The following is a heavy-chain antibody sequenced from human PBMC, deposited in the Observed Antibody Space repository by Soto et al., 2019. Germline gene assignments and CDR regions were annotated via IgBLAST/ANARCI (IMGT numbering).Heavy chain of an antibody. CDR1: GFTFSSYG. Sequence: LRLSCAASGFTFSSYGMHWVRQAPGKGLEWVAVISYDGSNKYYADSVKGRLTISRDNSKNTLYLQMNSLRAEDTAVYYCAKGKGDYYGDFFLLFDPWGQATLVTVSS. D-gene: IGHD4-17*01. V-gene: IGHV3-30*18. CDR2: ISYDGSNK. J-gene: IGHJ5*02. CDR3: AKGKGDYYGDFFLLFDP.